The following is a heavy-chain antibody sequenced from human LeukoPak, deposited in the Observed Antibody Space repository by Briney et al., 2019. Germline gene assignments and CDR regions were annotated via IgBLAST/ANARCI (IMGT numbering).Heavy chain of an antibody. V-gene: IGHV3-30*04. Sequence: PGGSLRLSCEASGFTFSSNALHWVRQPPGKGLEWLAVISYDGNNKNFADSVKGRFTVSRDNSKHTLYLHTNSLRSDDSAMYYCATGGKFDFWSGYHIDNWGQGTLVTVSS. J-gene: IGHJ4*02. CDR3: ATGGKFDFWSGYHIDN. CDR2: ISYDGNNK. CDR1: GFTFSSNA. D-gene: IGHD3-3*01.